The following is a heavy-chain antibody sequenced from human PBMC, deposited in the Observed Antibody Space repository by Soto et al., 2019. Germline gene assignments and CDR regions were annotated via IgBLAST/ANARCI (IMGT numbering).Heavy chain of an antibody. D-gene: IGHD6-13*01. J-gene: IGHJ4*02. CDR3: ARSSGYSSSLTSN. V-gene: IGHV1-18*01. CDR2: ISAYNGNT. Sequence: QVQLVQSGAEVKKPGASVKVSCKASGYTFTSYGISWVRQAPGQGLEWMGWISAYNGNTNYAQQLQGRVTMTTDTSTSTAYVELRSLRSDDTAVDDCARSSGYSSSLTSNWGQGTLVTVSS. CDR1: GYTFTSYG.